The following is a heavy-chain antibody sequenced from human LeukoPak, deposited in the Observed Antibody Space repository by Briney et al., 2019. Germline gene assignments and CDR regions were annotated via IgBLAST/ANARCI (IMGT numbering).Heavy chain of an antibody. CDR3: ARGPRNDP. V-gene: IGHV1-8*01. D-gene: IGHD1-14*01. J-gene: IGHJ5*02. CDR2: VHPNTGNT. CDR1: GYPFTTYE. Sequence: ASVKVSCKTSGYPFTTYEINCVRQAAGQGLEWMGWVHPNTGNTAYAQRFQGRVTMTRDTSISTAYVELSSLTSNDTAVYFCARGPRNDPWGQGTLVTVSS.